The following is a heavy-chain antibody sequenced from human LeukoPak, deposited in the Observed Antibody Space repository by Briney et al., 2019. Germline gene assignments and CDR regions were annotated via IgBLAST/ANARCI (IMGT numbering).Heavy chain of an antibody. V-gene: IGHV3-30*14. CDR2: VSCDGRNK. Sequence: PGRSLRLSCAASGLTFSNYPMHWVRQAPGKGLEWVAVVSCDGRNKYYADSAEGRFTISRDNSKNTLYLQMNSLRDEDTAVYYCARGVECSGSTCYHYFDSWGQGTLVTVSS. J-gene: IGHJ4*02. CDR1: GLTFSNYP. CDR3: ARGVECSGSTCYHYFDS. D-gene: IGHD2-2*01.